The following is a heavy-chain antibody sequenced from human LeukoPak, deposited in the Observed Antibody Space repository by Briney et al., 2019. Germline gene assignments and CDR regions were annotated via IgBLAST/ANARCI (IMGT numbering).Heavy chain of an antibody. CDR1: GFIVSGNY. CDR2: LYGGGNT. V-gene: IGHV3-66*01. D-gene: IGHD6-19*01. Sequence: GGSLRLSCAASGFIVSGNYMTWVRQAPGKGLEWVSTLYGGGNTYYADSVKGRFTISRDNSKNTLYLQMNSLRAEDTAVYYCAKDSRPKAVPCAFDIWSQGTMVTVSS. J-gene: IGHJ3*02. CDR3: AKDSRPKAVPCAFDI.